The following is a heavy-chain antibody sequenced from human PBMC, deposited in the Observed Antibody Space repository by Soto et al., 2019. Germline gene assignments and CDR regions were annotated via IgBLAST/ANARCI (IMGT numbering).Heavy chain of an antibody. CDR1: GGSISGDY. J-gene: IGHJ6*03. CDR3: ARRPDYFYYLDV. Sequence: PSETLSLTCTVPGGSISGDYWSWIRQPPGKRLEWIGYIYYSGTTNYNPSLKSRVTISIDTSKNQFSLRLTSVAAADTAIYYCARRPDYFYYLDVWGIGTTVTVS. V-gene: IGHV4-59*08. CDR2: IYYSGTT.